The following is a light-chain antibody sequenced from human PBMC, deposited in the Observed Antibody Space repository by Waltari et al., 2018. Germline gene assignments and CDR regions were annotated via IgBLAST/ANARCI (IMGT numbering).Light chain of an antibody. J-gene: IGLJ1*01. CDR1: SSNIGSNT. CDR3: AAWDDSLNAHYV. V-gene: IGLV1-44*01. Sequence: QSVLTQPSSASGTPGQRVTISCSGGSSNIGSNTVTWYQQLPGTAPKLLIYSNKRRPSGVPDRCSASKSGTSASLAISGLQSEDEADYYCAAWDDSLNAHYVFGTGTKVTVL. CDR2: SNK.